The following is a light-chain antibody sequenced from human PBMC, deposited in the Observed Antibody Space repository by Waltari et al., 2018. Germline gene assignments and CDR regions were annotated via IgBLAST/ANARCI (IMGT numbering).Light chain of an antibody. CDR2: GAS. CDR1: QNVRRDY. CDR3: QHYGSSLWT. V-gene: IGKV3-20*01. J-gene: IGKJ1*01. Sequence: DSLLTQSPGTLSSTPGDRATLSCRASQNVRRDYLAWYQHKPGQAPRLLIFGASRRATGIPERFSGTGSGTDFTLTISRLEPEDFALYYCQHYGSSLWTFGQGTKVEIK.